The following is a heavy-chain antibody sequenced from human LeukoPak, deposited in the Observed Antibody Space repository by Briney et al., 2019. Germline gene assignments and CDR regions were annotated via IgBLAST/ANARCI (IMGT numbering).Heavy chain of an antibody. J-gene: IGHJ5*02. D-gene: IGHD2-2*01. CDR1: GYTFTGYY. CDR3: ARATEDIVVVPAARRVWFDP. Sequence: ASVTVSCKASGYTFTGYYMHWVRQAPGQGLEWMGWINPNSGGTNYAQKFQGWATMTRDTSISTAYMELSRLRSDDTAVYYCARATEDIVVVPAARRVWFDPWGQGTLVTVSS. CDR2: INPNSGGT. V-gene: IGHV1-2*04.